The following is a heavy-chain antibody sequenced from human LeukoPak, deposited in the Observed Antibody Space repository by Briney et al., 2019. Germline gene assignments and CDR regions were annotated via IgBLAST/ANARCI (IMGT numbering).Heavy chain of an antibody. V-gene: IGHV3-23*01. D-gene: IGHD3-10*01. J-gene: IGHJ6*03. Sequence: GGSLRLSCAASGFTFSSYAMSWVRQAPGKGLEWVSAISGSGGSTYYADSVKGRFTISRDNSKNTLYLQMNSLRAEDTAVYYCAKVNLVRGVIISYYYYYMDVWGKGTTVTVSS. CDR1: GFTFSSYA. CDR2: ISGSGGST. CDR3: AKVNLVRGVIISYYYYYMDV.